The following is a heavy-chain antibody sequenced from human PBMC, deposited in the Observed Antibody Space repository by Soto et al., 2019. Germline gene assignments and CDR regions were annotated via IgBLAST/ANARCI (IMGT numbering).Heavy chain of an antibody. CDR3: TRGPRPTSVGTGAY. Sequence: TGGSLRLSCAASGFTFSSYAMSWVRQAPGKGLEWVSRINYDGGSTDYADSVKGRFTISRDNAKNTLYLQMNTLTAEDTAVYYCTRGPRPTSVGTGAYWGQGTLVTVSS. V-gene: IGHV3-74*01. J-gene: IGHJ4*02. CDR2: INYDGGST. D-gene: IGHD3-10*01. CDR1: GFTFSSYA.